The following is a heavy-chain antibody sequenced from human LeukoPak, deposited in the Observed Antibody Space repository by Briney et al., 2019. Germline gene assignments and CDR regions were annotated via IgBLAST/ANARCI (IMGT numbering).Heavy chain of an antibody. V-gene: IGHV3-21*01. CDR1: GFTFSSYS. Sequence: KPGGSLRLSCAASGFTFSSYSMNWVRQAPGKGLEWVSSISSSSSYIYYADSVKGRFTISRDNAKNSLYLQMNSLRAEDTAVYYCARDGSLVAATHFGYWGQGTLVTVSS. D-gene: IGHD2-15*01. CDR2: ISSSSSYI. CDR3: ARDGSLVAATHFGY. J-gene: IGHJ4*02.